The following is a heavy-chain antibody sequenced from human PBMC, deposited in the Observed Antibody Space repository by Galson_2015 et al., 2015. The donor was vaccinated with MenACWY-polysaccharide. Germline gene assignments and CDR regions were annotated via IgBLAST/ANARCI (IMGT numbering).Heavy chain of an antibody. D-gene: IGHD1-26*01. CDR1: GGTFSSYA. CDR3: ARGIVGATQGTDY. J-gene: IGHJ4*02. CDR2: IIPIFGTA. V-gene: IGHV1-69*13. Sequence: SVKVSCKASGGTFSSYAISWVRQAPGQGLEWMGGIIPIFGTANYAQKFQGGVPITADESTSTAYMELSSLRSEDTAVYYCARGIVGATQGTDYWGQGTLVTVSS.